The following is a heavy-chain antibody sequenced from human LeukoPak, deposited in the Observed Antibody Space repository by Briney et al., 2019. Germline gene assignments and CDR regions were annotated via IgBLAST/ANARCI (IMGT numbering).Heavy chain of an antibody. CDR1: GFTFNTYW. V-gene: IGHV3-7*01. CDR3: AREGSGESWPTLDI. CDR2: MKHDGSEI. J-gene: IGHJ3*02. Sequence: GGSLRLSCAASGFTFNTYWMAWIRQVPGKGLEWVANMKHDGSEIYYGGSVKGRFTISRDNAKDSLYLQMNSLRVEDTAVYYCAREGSGESWPTLDIWGQGTTVTVSS. D-gene: IGHD3-10*01.